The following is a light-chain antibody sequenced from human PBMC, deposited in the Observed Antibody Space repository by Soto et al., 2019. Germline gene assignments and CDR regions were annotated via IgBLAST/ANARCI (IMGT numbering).Light chain of an antibody. J-gene: IGKJ3*01. Sequence: EIVLTQSPGTLSLSPGERATLSCRASQTVSSSYLAWFQQKPGQAPRLLIYGASYRATGIPDRFSGSGSGTDFTLTISRLEPEDFAVYYCQQYNSWPLTFGPGTKADIK. CDR1: QTVSSSY. CDR2: GAS. CDR3: QQYNSWPLT. V-gene: IGKV3-20*01.